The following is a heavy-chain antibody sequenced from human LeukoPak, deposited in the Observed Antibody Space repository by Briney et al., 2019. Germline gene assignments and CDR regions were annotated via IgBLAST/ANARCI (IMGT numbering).Heavy chain of an antibody. V-gene: IGHV3-30-3*01. Sequence: GGSLRLSCAASGFTFSSYAMHWVRQAPGKGLEWVAVISYDGSNKYYADSVKGRFTISRDNAKNSLYLQMNSLRAEDTALYYCAKTAQYSSGWYPYYFDYWGQGTLVTVSS. CDR1: GFTFSSYA. CDR2: ISYDGSNK. CDR3: AKTAQYSSGWYPYYFDY. D-gene: IGHD6-19*01. J-gene: IGHJ4*02.